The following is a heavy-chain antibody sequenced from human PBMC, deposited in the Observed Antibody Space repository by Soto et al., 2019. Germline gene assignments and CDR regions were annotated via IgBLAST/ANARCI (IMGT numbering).Heavy chain of an antibody. CDR1: GYTFTSYG. Sequence: GASVKVSCKASGYTFTSYGISWVRQAPGQGLEWMGWISAYNGSTNYAQKLQGRVTMTTDTSTSTAYMELRSLRSDVSYVYYCARDGQWLVFNWFDPWGQGTLVTVSS. CDR3: ARDGQWLVFNWFDP. V-gene: IGHV1-18*01. J-gene: IGHJ5*02. D-gene: IGHD6-19*01. CDR2: ISAYNGST.